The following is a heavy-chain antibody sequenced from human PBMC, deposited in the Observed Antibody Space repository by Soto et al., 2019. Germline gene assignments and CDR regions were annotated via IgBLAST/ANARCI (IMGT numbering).Heavy chain of an antibody. CDR1: GFTFSSYA. D-gene: IGHD2-8*01. J-gene: IGHJ6*03. CDR3: AKVGSYCTNGVCYPLHYYYYYYMDV. CDR2: ISGSGGST. V-gene: IGHV3-23*01. Sequence: GGSLRLSCAASGFTFSSYAMSWVRQAPGKGLEWVSAISGSGGSTYYADSVKGRFTISRDNSKNTLYLQMNSLRAEDTAVYYCAKVGSYCTNGVCYPLHYYYYYYMDVWGKGTTVTVSS.